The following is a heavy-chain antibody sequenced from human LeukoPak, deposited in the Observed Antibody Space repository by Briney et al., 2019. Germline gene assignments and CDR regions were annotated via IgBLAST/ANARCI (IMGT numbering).Heavy chain of an antibody. CDR2: ISSSSSYI. CDR3: ARDRQQWLAQGFDS. D-gene: IGHD6-19*01. CDR1: GFTFSSYS. Sequence: GGSLRLSCAASGFTFSSYSMNWVRQAPGKGLEWVSSISSSSSYIYYADSVKGRFTISRDNAKNSLYLQMNSLRAEDTAVYYCARDRQQWLAQGFDSWGQGTLVTVSS. J-gene: IGHJ5*01. V-gene: IGHV3-21*01.